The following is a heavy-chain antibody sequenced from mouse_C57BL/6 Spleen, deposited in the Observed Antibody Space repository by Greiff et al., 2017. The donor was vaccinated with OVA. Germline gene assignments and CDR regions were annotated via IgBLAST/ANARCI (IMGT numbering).Heavy chain of an antibody. CDR1: GFTFSDYG. V-gene: IGHV5-17*01. CDR3: ARQVATGRYFDY. J-gene: IGHJ2*01. CDR2: ISSGSSTI. D-gene: IGHD1-1*01. Sequence: EVQLVESGGGLVKPGGSLKLSCAASGFTFSDYGMHWVRQAPEKGLEWVAYISSGSSTIYYADTVKGRFTISRDKAKNTLFLQMTSLRSEDTAMYYCARQVATGRYFDYWGQGTTLTVSS.